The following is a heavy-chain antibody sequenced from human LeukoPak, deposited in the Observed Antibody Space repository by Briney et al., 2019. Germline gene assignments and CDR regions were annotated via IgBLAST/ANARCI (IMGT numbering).Heavy chain of an antibody. D-gene: IGHD5-18*01. V-gene: IGHV3-23*01. J-gene: IGHJ4*02. CDR2: ISGSGGST. Sequence: PGASLRLSCAATGFTFSSYAMRWVRQAPGKGLEWVSAISGSGGSTYYADSVKGWFTISRDNSKNTLYLQMNSLRAEDTAVYYCAKAYSYGYRAFDYWGQGTLVTVSS. CDR1: GFTFSSYA. CDR3: AKAYSYGYRAFDY.